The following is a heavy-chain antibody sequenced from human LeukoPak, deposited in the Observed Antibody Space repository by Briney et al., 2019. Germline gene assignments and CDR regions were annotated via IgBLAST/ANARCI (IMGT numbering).Heavy chain of an antibody. CDR1: GGSFSGYY. V-gene: IGHV4-34*01. CDR2: INHSGST. D-gene: IGHD5-12*01. J-gene: IGHJ6*03. CDR3: ARGLYIVATIRYYYMDV. Sequence: SETLSLTCAVYGGSFSGYYLSWIRQPPGKGLEWIGEINHSGSTNYNPSLKSRVTISVDTSKNQFSLKLSSVTAADTAVYYCARGLYIVATIRYYYMDVWGKGTTDTVSS.